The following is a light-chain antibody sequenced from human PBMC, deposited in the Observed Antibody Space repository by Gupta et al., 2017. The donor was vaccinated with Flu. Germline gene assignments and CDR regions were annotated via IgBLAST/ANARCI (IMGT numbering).Light chain of an antibody. CDR3: QSADNSGTYVV. Sequence: SYELTKPPSVSVSPGQTARITCSGDALPKQYAYWYQQKPGQAPVLVIYKDSERPSGIPERFSGSSSGTTVTLTISGVQAEDEADYYCQSADNSGTYVVFGGGTKLTVL. V-gene: IGLV3-25*02. J-gene: IGLJ2*01. CDR1: ALPKQY. CDR2: KDS.